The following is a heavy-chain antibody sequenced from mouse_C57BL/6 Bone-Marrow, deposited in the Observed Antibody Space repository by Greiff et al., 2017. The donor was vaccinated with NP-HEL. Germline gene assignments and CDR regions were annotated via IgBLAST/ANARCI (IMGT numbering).Heavy chain of an antibody. V-gene: IGHV1-63*01. J-gene: IGHJ4*01. D-gene: IGHD2-5*01. CDR2: IYPGGGYT. Sequence: VQRVESGAELVRPGTSVKMSCKASGYTFTNYWIGWAKQRPGHGLEWIGDIYPGGGYTNYNEKFKGKATLTADKSSSTAYMQFSSLTSEDSAIYYCARCYSNYNAMDYWGQGTSVTVSS. CDR1: GYTFTNYW. CDR3: ARCYSNYNAMDY.